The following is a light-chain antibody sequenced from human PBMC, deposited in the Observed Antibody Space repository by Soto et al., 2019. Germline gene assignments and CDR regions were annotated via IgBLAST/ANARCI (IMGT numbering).Light chain of an antibody. J-gene: IGKJ5*01. V-gene: IGKV3-20*01. CDR3: QQYHHWPPIT. Sequence: EIVLTRSPGTLSLSPGERATLSCRANQSVDSTYLTWYQQKPGQAPRLLIYGASGRATGVPDRFSGSGSGTDFTLTISRLEPEDFAVYYCQQYHHWPPITFGQGTRLEIK. CDR2: GAS. CDR1: QSVDSTY.